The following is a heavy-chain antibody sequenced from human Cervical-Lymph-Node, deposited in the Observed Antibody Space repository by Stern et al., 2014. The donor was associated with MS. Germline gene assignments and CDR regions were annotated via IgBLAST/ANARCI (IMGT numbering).Heavy chain of an antibody. CDR1: GDTLSSHT. V-gene: IGHV1-69*01. CDR2: IIPIFDAP. CDR3: ASGAHGMDV. D-gene: IGHD3-10*01. Sequence: QVQLMQSGAEVKKVGSSVKVSCKASGDTLSSHTISWVRQAPGQGLEWMGGIIPIFDAPNYAQKFQGRVRITSDETTNTAHMELSSLRSEDTAVYYCASGAHGMDVWGQGTAVTVSS. J-gene: IGHJ6*02.